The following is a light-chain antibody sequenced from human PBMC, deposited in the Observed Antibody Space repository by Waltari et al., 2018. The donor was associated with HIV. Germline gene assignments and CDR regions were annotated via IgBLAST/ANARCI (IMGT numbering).Light chain of an antibody. Sequence: QSVLTQPPSASGTPGQRVTISCSGARSDIGSNYVYWYQQLPGTAPKLLIYRNNQRPSGVPDRFSASKSGTSASRAISGLRSEDEADYYCAAWDVSLRGAYVFGTGTKVAVL. J-gene: IGLJ1*01. CDR2: RNN. V-gene: IGLV1-47*01. CDR1: RSDIGSNY. CDR3: AAWDVSLRGAYV.